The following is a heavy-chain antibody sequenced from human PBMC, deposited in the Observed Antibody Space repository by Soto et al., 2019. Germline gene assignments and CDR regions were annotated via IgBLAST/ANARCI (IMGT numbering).Heavy chain of an antibody. V-gene: IGHV3-48*03. CDR3: TRGAGFFYGVDV. J-gene: IGHJ6*02. CDR1: GFSFSDYE. CDR2: ISFSGSTI. D-gene: IGHD3-10*01. Sequence: GALVVSCAASGFSFSDYEMNGVRQAPGKGLEWIAHISFSGSTIYYADSVKGRFSISRDNSKNFLYLQMSGLRADDSAVYYCTRGAGFFYGVDVWGLGTKVTVYS.